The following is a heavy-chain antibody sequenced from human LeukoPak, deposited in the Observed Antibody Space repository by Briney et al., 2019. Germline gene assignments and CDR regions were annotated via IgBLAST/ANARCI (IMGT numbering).Heavy chain of an antibody. CDR1: GYSFTRNW. J-gene: IGHJ4*02. V-gene: IGHV5-51*01. CDR2: IYPGDSNT. D-gene: IGHD5-18*01. Sequence: GESLKISCKGSGYSFTRNWIGWVRQMPGEGLEWMGIIYPGDSNTRYSPPSQGQVPISADKSIPPAYLQWSSLKASDTAIYYCARLMETTMVTEFDYWGQGTLVTVSS. CDR3: ARLMETTMVTEFDY.